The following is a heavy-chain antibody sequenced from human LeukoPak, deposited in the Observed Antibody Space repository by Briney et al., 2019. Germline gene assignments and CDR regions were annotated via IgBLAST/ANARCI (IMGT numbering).Heavy chain of an antibody. J-gene: IGHJ6*02. CDR2: ISSSGSTI. CDR3: AREYDILTGYFGYYYYGMDV. V-gene: IGHV3-48*04. CDR1: GFTFSSYW. Sequence: PGGSLRLSCAASGFTFSSYWMSWVRQAPGKGLEWVSYISSSGSTIYYADSVKGRFTISRDNAKNSLYLQMNSLRAEDTAVYYCAREYDILTGYFGYYYYGMDVWGQGTTVTVSS. D-gene: IGHD3-9*01.